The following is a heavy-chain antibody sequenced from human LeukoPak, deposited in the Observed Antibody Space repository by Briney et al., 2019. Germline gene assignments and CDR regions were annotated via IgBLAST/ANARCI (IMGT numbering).Heavy chain of an antibody. D-gene: IGHD2-2*01. CDR2: IIPIFGIA. CDR1: GGTFSSYA. CDR3: ARGGCSSTSCYYYGMDV. V-gene: IGHV1-69*04. J-gene: IGHJ6*02. Sequence: SVKASCKASGGTFSSYAISWVRQAPGQGLEWMGRIIPIFGIANYAQKFQGRVTITADKSTSTAYMELSSLRSEDTAVYYCARGGCSSTSCYYYGMDVWGQGTTVTVSS.